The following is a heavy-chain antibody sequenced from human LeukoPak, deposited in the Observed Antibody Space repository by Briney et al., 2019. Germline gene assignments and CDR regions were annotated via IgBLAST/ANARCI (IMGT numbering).Heavy chain of an antibody. CDR2: ISGSGGST. CDR3: AKPLGEDGFYYYGMDV. CDR1: GFTFSSYA. J-gene: IGHJ6*02. Sequence: GGSLRLSCAASGFTFSSYAMSWVRQAPGKGLEWVSAISGSGGSTYYADSVKGRFTISRDNSKNTLYLQMNSLRAEVTAVYCCAKPLGEDGFYYYGMDVWGQGTTVTVSS. D-gene: IGHD3-10*01. V-gene: IGHV3-23*01.